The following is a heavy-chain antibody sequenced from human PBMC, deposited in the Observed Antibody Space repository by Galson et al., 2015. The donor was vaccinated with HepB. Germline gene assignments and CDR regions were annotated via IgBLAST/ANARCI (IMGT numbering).Heavy chain of an antibody. V-gene: IGHV3-15*01. Sequence: SLRLSCAASGFTFSIYAMSWVRQAPGKGLEWVGRIKRNSDGGTSDYAAPVKGRFSLSRDDSKNTVFLQMNSLKTEDTAVYYCSTRRGDYYATSAPNYYFDSWGQGTLVTVSS. J-gene: IGHJ4*02. CDR2: IKRNSDGGTS. CDR1: GFTFSIYA. D-gene: IGHD3-10*01. CDR3: STRRGDYYATSAPNYYFDS.